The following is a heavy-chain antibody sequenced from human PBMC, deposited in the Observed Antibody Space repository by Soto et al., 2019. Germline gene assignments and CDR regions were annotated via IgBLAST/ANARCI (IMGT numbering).Heavy chain of an antibody. CDR1: GFTFDDYA. CDR2: ISWNSGSI. CDR3: AKAPGYCGGGSCYPYYFDY. D-gene: IGHD2-15*01. V-gene: IGHV3-9*01. Sequence: EVQLVESGGGLVQPGRSLRLSCAASGFTFDDYAMHWVRQAPGKGLEWVSGISWNSGSIGYADSVKGRFTISRDNAKNSLYLQMNSLRAEDTALYYCAKAPGYCGGGSCYPYYFDYWGQGTLVTVSS. J-gene: IGHJ4*02.